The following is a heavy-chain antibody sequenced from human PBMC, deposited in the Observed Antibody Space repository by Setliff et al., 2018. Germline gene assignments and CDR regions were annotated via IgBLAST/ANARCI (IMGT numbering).Heavy chain of an antibody. D-gene: IGHD3-16*02. J-gene: IGHJ6*03. Sequence: ASVKVSCRASGYSFSTYAMSWIRQAPGQGLEWMGWINTNTGNPSYAQGFTGRLVFSLDTSVSTAYLQISSLKPEDTAMYYCARASRFATIVWKGDYYMDVWGKGTTVTVSS. CDR2: INTNTGNP. CDR3: ARASRFATIVWKGDYYMDV. V-gene: IGHV7-4-1*02. CDR1: GYSFSTYA.